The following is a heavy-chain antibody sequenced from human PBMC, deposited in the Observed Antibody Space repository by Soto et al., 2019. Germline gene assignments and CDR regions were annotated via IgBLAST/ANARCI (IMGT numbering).Heavy chain of an antibody. J-gene: IGHJ4*02. CDR3: ARGLDRVSGSYFDY. CDR1: GFTFSSYA. Sequence: QVQLVESGGGMVQPGRSLRLSCAASGFTFSSYAMHWVRQAPGKGLEWVAVISYDGSNKYYADSVKGRFTISRDNSKNTLYLQMNSLRAEDTAVYYCARGLDRVSGSYFDYWGQGTLVTVSS. CDR2: ISYDGSNK. V-gene: IGHV3-30-3*01. D-gene: IGHD1-26*01.